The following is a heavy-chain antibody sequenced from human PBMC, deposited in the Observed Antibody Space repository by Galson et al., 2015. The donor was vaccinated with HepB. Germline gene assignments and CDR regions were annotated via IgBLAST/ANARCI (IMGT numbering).Heavy chain of an antibody. V-gene: IGHV3-74*01. J-gene: IGHJ4*02. CDR3: AREGDDGGNFEY. CDR1: GFTFSSYL. CDR2: IYSDGISI. Sequence: LTLSCSASGFTFSSYLMHWVRHAPGKGLAWVSSIYSDGISINYADSVKGRVTLSRDNATNTLFLEMRSLRAEDTAVYDCAREGDDGGNFEYWGQGILVTVSS. D-gene: IGHD4-23*01.